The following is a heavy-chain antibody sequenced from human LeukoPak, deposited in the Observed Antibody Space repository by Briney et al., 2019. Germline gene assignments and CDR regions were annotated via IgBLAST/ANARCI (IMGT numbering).Heavy chain of an antibody. CDR3: ASGGVRGVPLDY. V-gene: IGHV3-21*01. CDR1: GFTFSSYS. J-gene: IGHJ4*02. D-gene: IGHD3-10*01. CDR2: ISSSSSYI. Sequence: GGSLRLSCAASGFTFSSYSMNWVRQAPGKGLEWVSSISSSSSYIYYADSVKGRFTISRDNAKNSLYLQMNSLRAEDTAVYYCASGGVRGVPLDYWGQGTLVTVSS.